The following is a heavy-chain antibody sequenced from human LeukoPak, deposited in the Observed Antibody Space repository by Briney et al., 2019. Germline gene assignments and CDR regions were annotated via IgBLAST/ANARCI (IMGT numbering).Heavy chain of an antibody. D-gene: IGHD2-2*02. CDR1: GFTFSSYS. CDR2: ISSSSSYI. V-gene: IGHV3-21*01. Sequence: GGSLRLSCAASGFTFSSYSMNWVRQAPGKGLEWVSSISSSSSYIYYADSVKGRFTISRDNAKNSLYLQMNSLRAEDTAVYYCARYCSSTSCYTYPRVDYYYKDVWGKGTTVTVSS. J-gene: IGHJ6*03. CDR3: ARYCSSTSCYTYPRVDYYYKDV.